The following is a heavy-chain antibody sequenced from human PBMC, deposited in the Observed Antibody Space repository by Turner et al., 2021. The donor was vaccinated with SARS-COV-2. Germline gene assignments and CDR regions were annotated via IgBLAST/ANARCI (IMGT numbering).Heavy chain of an antibody. CDR1: GGPITSFY. CDR2: ISPSGIT. Sequence: QVQLQESGPGLVKPSETLSLTCTVSGGPITSFYWSWIREPAGKGLEWIGRISPSGITNYNPSLQSRVTMSLDRPNNQFSLKLTSVTAADTAVYFCAREGDGIWGQGTTVTVSS. V-gene: IGHV4-4*07. D-gene: IGHD3-10*01. J-gene: IGHJ3*02. CDR3: AREGDGI.